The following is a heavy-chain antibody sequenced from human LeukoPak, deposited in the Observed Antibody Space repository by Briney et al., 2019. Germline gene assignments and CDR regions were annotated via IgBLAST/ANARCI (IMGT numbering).Heavy chain of an antibody. CDR1: GDSVSTNSAT. CDR3: ARQSSTDYYYYGLDV. CDR2: TYYRSKWYN. V-gene: IGHV6-1*01. D-gene: IGHD1-1*01. Sequence: SQTLSLTCAISGDSVSTNSATWTWLRQSPSRGLEWLGRTYYRSKWYNDYAVSMKSRITINPDTSKNQFSLQLNSVTPEDTAVYYCARQSSTDYYYYGLDVWGQGTTVAVSS. J-gene: IGHJ6*02.